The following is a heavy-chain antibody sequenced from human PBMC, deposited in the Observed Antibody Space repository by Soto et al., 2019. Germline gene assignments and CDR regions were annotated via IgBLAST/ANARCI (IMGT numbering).Heavy chain of an antibody. CDR1: GGSFSGYY. CDR3: ARFIDSSAYSFDP. D-gene: IGHD3-22*01. CDR2: INHSGST. V-gene: IGHV4-34*01. J-gene: IGHJ5*02. Sequence: SETLSLTCAVYGGSFSGYYWSWIRQPPGKGLEWIGEINHSGSTNYNPSLKSRVTMSVDTSKNQFSLWLNSVTAADTAVYYCARFIDSSAYSFDPWGQGSLVTVSS.